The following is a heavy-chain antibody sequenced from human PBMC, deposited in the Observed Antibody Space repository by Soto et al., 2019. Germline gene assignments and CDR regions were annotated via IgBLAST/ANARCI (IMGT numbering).Heavy chain of an antibody. CDR3: AREGEMVAEAEYYFDY. Sequence: ASVKVSCKASGYTFTGYYMHWVRQAPGQGLEWMGWINPNSGGTNYAQKFQGWVTMTRDTSISTAYMELSRLRSDDTAVYYCAREGEMVAEAEYYFDYWGQGTLVTVSS. CDR1: GYTFTGYY. CDR2: INPNSGGT. V-gene: IGHV1-2*04. J-gene: IGHJ4*02. D-gene: IGHD2-15*01.